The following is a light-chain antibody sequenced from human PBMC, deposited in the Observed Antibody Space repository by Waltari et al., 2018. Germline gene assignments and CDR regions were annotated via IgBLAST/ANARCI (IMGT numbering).Light chain of an antibody. CDR1: SANIENNY. CDR2: ANN. CDR3: GTWDSSLSAWV. J-gene: IGLJ3*02. V-gene: IGLV1-51*01. Sequence: QSVLTQPPSVSAAPGQKVTISCSGSSANIENNYVSWYHHLPGTAPKVLIYANNKRPSGIPDRCSGSKSGASATLGISGLQTGDEADYYCGTWDSSLSAWVFGGGTKLTVL.